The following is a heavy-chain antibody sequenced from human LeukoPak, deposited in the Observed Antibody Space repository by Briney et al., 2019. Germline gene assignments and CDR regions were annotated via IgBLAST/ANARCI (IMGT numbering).Heavy chain of an antibody. J-gene: IGHJ4*02. D-gene: IGHD6-13*01. Sequence: RGESLKISCKGSGYRFTSYWIGWVRPMPGKGLEWMGIIYPGDSDTRYSPSFQGQVTISADKSISTAYLQWSSLKASDTAMYYCARRASSSWYLVYWGQGTLVTVSS. CDR2: IYPGDSDT. CDR1: GYRFTSYW. V-gene: IGHV5-51*01. CDR3: ARRASSSWYLVY.